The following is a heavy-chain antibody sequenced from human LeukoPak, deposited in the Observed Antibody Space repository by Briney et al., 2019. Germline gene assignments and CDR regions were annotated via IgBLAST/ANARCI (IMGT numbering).Heavy chain of an antibody. Sequence: PSETLSLTCTVSDYSISSGYYWSWIRQPPGKGLEWIGYIYYSGSTNYNPSLKSRVTISVDTSKNQFSLKLSSVTAADTAVYYCARLGLYCGGDCYQYFDYWGQGTLVTVSS. CDR2: IYYSGST. CDR1: DYSISSGYY. J-gene: IGHJ4*02. V-gene: IGHV4-59*08. CDR3: ARLGLYCGGDCYQYFDY. D-gene: IGHD2-21*02.